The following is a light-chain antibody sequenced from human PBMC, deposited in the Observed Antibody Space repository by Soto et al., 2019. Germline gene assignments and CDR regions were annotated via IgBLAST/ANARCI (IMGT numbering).Light chain of an antibody. J-gene: IGKJ2*01. CDR3: QQYSDWPPEYT. CDR2: GVS. Sequence: EILMTQSPANLSVSPGEGATLSCRASQSVGTKLAWYQQKPGQAPRLLIFGVSTRATGVPARFSGSGSATDFSLTISSLESEDFAVYYCQQYSDWPPEYTFGQGTKVEIK. V-gene: IGKV3-15*01. CDR1: QSVGTK.